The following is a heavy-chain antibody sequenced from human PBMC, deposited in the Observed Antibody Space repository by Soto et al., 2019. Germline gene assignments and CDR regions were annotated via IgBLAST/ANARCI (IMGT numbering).Heavy chain of an antibody. CDR2: MYPGDSDT. V-gene: IGHV5-51*01. CDR1: GYRFISDW. Sequence: PGESLKISCKGSGYRFISDWIGWVRQMPGKGLEWMGIMYPGDSDTRYSPSFQGQVTISADKSISTAYLQWASLKASDTAKYFCATSKGFCSGGRCYVAFDVWGQGTMVTVSS. D-gene: IGHD2-15*01. J-gene: IGHJ3*01. CDR3: ATSKGFCSGGRCYVAFDV.